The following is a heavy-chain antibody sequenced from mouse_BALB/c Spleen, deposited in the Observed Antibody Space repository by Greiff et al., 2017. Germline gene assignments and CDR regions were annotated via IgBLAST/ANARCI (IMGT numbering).Heavy chain of an antibody. J-gene: IGHJ1*01. D-gene: IGHD2-3*01. Sequence: VQLQQSRAELVRPGSSVKISCKASGYAFSSYWMNWVKQRPGQGLEWIGQIYPGDGDTNYNGKFKGKATLTADKSSSTAYMQLSSLTSEDSAVYFCASDGYWYFDVWGAGTTVTVSS. V-gene: IGHV1-80*01. CDR3: ASDGYWYFDV. CDR1: GYAFSSYW. CDR2: IYPGDGDT.